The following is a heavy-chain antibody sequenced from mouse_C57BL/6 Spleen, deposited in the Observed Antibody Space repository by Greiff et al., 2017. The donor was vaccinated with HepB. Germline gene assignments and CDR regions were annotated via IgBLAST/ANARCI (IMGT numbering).Heavy chain of an antibody. J-gene: IGHJ3*01. CDR1: GYTFTDYY. CDR2: INPYNGGT. CDR3: ARPITTVVATEGWFAY. D-gene: IGHD1-1*01. V-gene: IGHV1-19*01. Sequence: EVQLQQSGPVLVKPGASVKMSCKASGYTFTDYYMNWVKQSHGKSLEWIGVINPYNGGTSYNQKFKGKATLTVDKSSSTAYMELNSLTSEDSAVYYCARPITTVVATEGWFAYWGQGTLVTVSA.